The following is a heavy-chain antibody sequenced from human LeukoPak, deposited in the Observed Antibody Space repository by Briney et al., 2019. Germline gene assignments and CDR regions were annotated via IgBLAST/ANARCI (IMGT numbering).Heavy chain of an antibody. Sequence: PGGSLRLSCAASGFTFSSYQMNWVRQAPGKGLEWISYISSGGSLIYYADSVKGRFTISRDNAKNSLYMQMNSLRADDTAVYYCARDGTLGYCTSSNCRPIDYWGQGTLVTVSS. CDR3: ARDGTLGYCTSSNCRPIDY. CDR1: GFTFSSYQ. D-gene: IGHD2-8*01. V-gene: IGHV3-48*03. CDR2: ISSGGSLI. J-gene: IGHJ4*02.